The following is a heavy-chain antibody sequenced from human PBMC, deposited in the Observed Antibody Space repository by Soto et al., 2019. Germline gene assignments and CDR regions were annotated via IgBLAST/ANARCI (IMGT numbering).Heavy chain of an antibody. CDR3: ARVLLSATGLYF. V-gene: IGHV3-74*01. Sequence: GGSLRLSCSASGFTLSNYWMHWVRQAPGKGLVWVSRINIDGKTTNYADSVKGRFTISRDNTQNTLYLQMNSLRAEDTAVYYCARVLLSATGLYFWSKGTLVTVSS. J-gene: IGHJ4*02. D-gene: IGHD3-10*01. CDR2: INIDGKTT. CDR1: GFTLSNYW.